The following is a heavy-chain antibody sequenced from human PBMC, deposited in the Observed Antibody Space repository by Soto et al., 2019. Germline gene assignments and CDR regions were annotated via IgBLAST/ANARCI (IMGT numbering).Heavy chain of an antibody. Sequence: GASVKVSCKASGYTFTSYDINWVRQATGQGLEWMGWMNPNSGNTGYAQKFQGRVTMTRNTSISTAYMELSSLRSEDTAVYYCARMSTPEYYYYMDVWGKGTTVTVSS. V-gene: IGHV1-8*01. J-gene: IGHJ6*03. CDR3: ARMSTPEYYYYMDV. CDR1: GYTFTSYD. CDR2: MNPNSGNT.